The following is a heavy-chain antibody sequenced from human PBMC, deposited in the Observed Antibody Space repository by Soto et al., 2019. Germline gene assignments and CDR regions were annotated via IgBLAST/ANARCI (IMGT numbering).Heavy chain of an antibody. V-gene: IGHV4-59*01. CDR3: ARVPSDYSDAFDI. D-gene: IGHD4-4*01. Sequence: SETLSLTCTVSGGSISSYYWSWIRQPPGKGLEWIGYIYYSGSTNYNPSLKSRVTISVDTSKSQFSLKLSSVTAADTAVYYCARVPSDYSDAFDIWGQGTMVTVSS. CDR2: IYYSGST. J-gene: IGHJ3*02. CDR1: GGSISSYY.